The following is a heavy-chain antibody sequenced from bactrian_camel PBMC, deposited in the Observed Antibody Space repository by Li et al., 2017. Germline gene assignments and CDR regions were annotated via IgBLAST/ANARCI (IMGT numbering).Heavy chain of an antibody. CDR2: IYSLSGST. V-gene: IGHV3S1*01. Sequence: HVQLVESGGGSVQAGGSLRLSCVASGYTLSRYCTAWFRQAPGKEREGVAAIYSLSGSTSYADFVKDRFTISQDNAKYTLYLQMDRLKPEDTAMYYCAADPALPCTAVDSVVEDIHDEYNYWGQGTQVTVS. CDR3: AADPALPCTAVDSVVEDIHDEYNY. J-gene: IGHJ4*01. D-gene: IGHD6*01. CDR1: GYTLSRYC.